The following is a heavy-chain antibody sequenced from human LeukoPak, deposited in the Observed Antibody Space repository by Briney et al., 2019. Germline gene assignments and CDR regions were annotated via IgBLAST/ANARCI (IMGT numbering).Heavy chain of an antibody. Sequence: SETLSLTCAVYGGSFSGYYWSWIRQPPGKGVEWIGEINHSGSTNYNPSLKSRVTISVDTSKNQFSLKLSSVTAADTAVYYCARGLPHLLTVTTSLNCFDPWGQGTLVTVSS. CDR1: GGSFSGYY. V-gene: IGHV4-34*01. J-gene: IGHJ5*02. D-gene: IGHD4-17*01. CDR3: ARGLPHLLTVTTSLNCFDP. CDR2: INHSGST.